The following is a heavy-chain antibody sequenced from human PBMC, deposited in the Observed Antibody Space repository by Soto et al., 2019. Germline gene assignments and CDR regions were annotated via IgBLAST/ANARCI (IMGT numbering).Heavy chain of an antibody. CDR2: IKQDGSEK. D-gene: IGHD3-22*01. V-gene: IGHV3-7*05. Sequence: PGGSLRLSCAASGLTFSSYWMSWVRQAPGKGLEWVANIKQDGSEKYYVDSVKGRFTISRDNAKNSLYLQMNSLRAEDTAVYYCARDYYDSSGYVVWWFPSDAFDIWGQGTXVTVSS. CDR3: ARDYYDSSGYVVWWFPSDAFDI. J-gene: IGHJ3*02. CDR1: GLTFSSYW.